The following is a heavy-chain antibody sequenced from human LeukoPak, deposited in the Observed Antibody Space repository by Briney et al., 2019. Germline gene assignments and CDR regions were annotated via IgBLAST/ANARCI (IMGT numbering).Heavy chain of an antibody. J-gene: IGHJ4*02. D-gene: IGHD1-1*01. V-gene: IGHV3-74*01. CDR3: VKGEARTSVTGFHS. CDR1: GFTFSSYW. Sequence: GGSLRLSCAASGFTFSSYWMHWVRQAPGKGLVWVSRIKSDGSSTTYADSVKGRFTISRDNAKNSLYLQMNSLRDEDTAVYYCVKGEARTSVTGFHSWGQGTLVTVSS. CDR2: IKSDGSST.